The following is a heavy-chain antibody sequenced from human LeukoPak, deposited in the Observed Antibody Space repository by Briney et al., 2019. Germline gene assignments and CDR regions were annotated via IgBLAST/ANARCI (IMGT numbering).Heavy chain of an antibody. V-gene: IGHV4-34*01. Sequence: SETLSLTCAVYGGSFSGYYWSWIRQPPGKGLEWIGEINHSGSTNYNPSLKSRVTISVDTSKNQFSLKLSSVTAADTAVYYCARGLKGDYAHPDDHELNFDYWGQETLVTVSS. D-gene: IGHD4-17*01. CDR2: INHSGST. J-gene: IGHJ4*02. CDR1: GGSFSGYY. CDR3: ARGLKGDYAHPDDHELNFDY.